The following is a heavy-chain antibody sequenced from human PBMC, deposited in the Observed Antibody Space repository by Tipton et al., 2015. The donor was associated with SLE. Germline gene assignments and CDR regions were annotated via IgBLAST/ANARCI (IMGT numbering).Heavy chain of an antibody. J-gene: IGHJ5*02. D-gene: IGHD3-10*01. Sequence: RSLRLSCAASGFTFSSYAMHWVRQAPGKGLEWVAVISYDGSNKYYADSVKGRFTISRDNSKNTLYPQMNSLRAEDTAVYYCAREPPYGHGWFDPWGQGTLVTVSS. V-gene: IGHV3-30*04. CDR2: ISYDGSNK. CDR1: GFTFSSYA. CDR3: AREPPYGHGWFDP.